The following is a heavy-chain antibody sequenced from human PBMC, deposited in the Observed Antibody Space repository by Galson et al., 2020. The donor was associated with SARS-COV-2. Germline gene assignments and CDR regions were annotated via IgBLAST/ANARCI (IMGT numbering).Heavy chain of an antibody. V-gene: IGHV3-33*01. J-gene: IGHJ6*02. D-gene: IGHD3-10*01. CDR3: AAELSDYYGSGSDYNGYGMDV. CDR2: IWYDGSNK. CDR1: GFTFSSYG. Sequence: GGSLRLSCAASGFTFSSYGMHWVRQAPGKGLEWVAVIWYDGSNKYYADSVKGRFTISRDNSKNTLYLQMNSLRAEDTAVYYCAAELSDYYGSGSDYNGYGMDVWGQGTTVTVSS.